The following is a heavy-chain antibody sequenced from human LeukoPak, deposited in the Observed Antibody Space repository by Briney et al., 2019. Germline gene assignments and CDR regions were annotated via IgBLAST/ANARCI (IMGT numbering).Heavy chain of an antibody. CDR1: GGTFSRYA. CDR3: ARAYSGYDFFDY. CDR2: IIPIFGTA. D-gene: IGHD5-12*01. V-gene: IGHV1-69*01. Sequence: SVKVSCKASGGTFSRYAISWVRQAPGQRLEWMGGIIPIFGTANYAQKFQGRVTITADESTSTAYMEVSSLRSEDTAVYYCARAYSGYDFFDYWGQGILVTVSS. J-gene: IGHJ4*02.